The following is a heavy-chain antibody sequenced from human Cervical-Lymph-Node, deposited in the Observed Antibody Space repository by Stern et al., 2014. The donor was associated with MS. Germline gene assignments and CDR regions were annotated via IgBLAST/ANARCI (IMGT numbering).Heavy chain of an antibody. V-gene: IGHV4-59*01. Sequence: QVQLQESGPGLVKPSETLSLMCSVSSGFIGNNYWSWIRQPPGKGLEWIGHLSYSGSTYYNPSLKWRVTISLDTSKNQLSLRLSSVTAADTAVYYCARAGPYDYIWGNFRHRAFYFDSWGQGALVTVSS. D-gene: IGHD3-16*02. CDR2: LSYSGST. CDR3: ARAGPYDYIWGNFRHRAFYFDS. J-gene: IGHJ4*02. CDR1: SGFIGNNY.